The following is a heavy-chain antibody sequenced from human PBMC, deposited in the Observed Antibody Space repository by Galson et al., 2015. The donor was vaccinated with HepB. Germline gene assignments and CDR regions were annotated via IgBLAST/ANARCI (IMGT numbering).Heavy chain of an antibody. CDR3: ARVASVPDAFDI. CDR1: GFTVSSNY. CDR2: IYSGGST. Sequence: SLRLSCAASGFTVSSNYMSWVRQAPGKGLGWVSVIYSGGSTYYADSVKGRFTISRDNSKNTLYLQMNSLRAEDTAVYYCARVASVPDAFDIWGQGTIVTVSS. D-gene: IGHD2-15*01. J-gene: IGHJ3*02. V-gene: IGHV3-66*01.